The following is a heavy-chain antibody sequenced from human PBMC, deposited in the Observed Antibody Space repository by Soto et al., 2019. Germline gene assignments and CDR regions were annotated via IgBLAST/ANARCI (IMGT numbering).Heavy chain of an antibody. CDR2: IIPIFGTT. CDR1: GGTINSYL. J-gene: IGHJ5*02. D-gene: IGHD2-15*01. Sequence: QVQLVQSGAEGKKPGSSVKVSCKASGGTINSYLINWVRQAPGQGLEWMGGIIPIFGTTKYAQKFQGRVTITADESTSTAYMELSSLRSEDTAVYYCALYCSGGTCYFNWFDPWGQGTLVTVSS. CDR3: ALYCSGGTCYFNWFDP. V-gene: IGHV1-69*01.